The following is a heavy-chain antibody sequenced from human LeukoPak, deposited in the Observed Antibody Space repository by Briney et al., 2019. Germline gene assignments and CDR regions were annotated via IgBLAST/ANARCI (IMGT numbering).Heavy chain of an antibody. CDR3: AGFGVYPC. V-gene: IGHV3-69-1*01. J-gene: IGHJ4*02. CDR1: GFIVNTYD. Sequence: GGSLRLSCAASGFIVNTYDMHWVRQAPGEGPEWIAYFGISGTIYYADSVRGRFTISRDNAKNSLFLQMNSLRVDDTAIYYCAGFGVYPCWGQGTPVTVSS. D-gene: IGHD5/OR15-5a*01. CDR2: FGISGTI.